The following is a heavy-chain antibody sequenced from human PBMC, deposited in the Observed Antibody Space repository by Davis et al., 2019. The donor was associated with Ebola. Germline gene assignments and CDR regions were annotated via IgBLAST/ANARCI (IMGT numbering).Heavy chain of an antibody. CDR3: ARDRGWLQHDY. D-gene: IGHD5-24*01. CDR2: IKPDGSDK. Sequence: PGGSLRLSCAASGFTFSNYWMNWVRQAPGKGPEWVAYIKPDGSDKHYVDSVKGRFTISRDNAKNSLYLQMNSLRAEDAAVYYCARDRGWLQHDYWGQGTLVIVSS. CDR1: GFTFSNYW. V-gene: IGHV3-7*01. J-gene: IGHJ4*02.